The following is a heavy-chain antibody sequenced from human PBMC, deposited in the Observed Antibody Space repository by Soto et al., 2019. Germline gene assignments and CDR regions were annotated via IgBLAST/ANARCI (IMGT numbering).Heavy chain of an antibody. Sequence: SETLSLTCTFSGGSISGHYWSWIRQSPGKGLEWIAYIYYSGSTNYNPSLKSRVTISVDTSKNQFSLKLSSVTAAGTAVYYCVRTLTSGRQDSWGQGTLVTVS. D-gene: IGHD3-10*01. CDR3: VRTLTSGRQDS. CDR1: GGSISGHY. CDR2: IYYSGST. V-gene: IGHV4-59*11. J-gene: IGHJ5*01.